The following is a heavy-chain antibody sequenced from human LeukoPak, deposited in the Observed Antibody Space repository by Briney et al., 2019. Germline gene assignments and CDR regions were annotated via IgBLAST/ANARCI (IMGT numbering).Heavy chain of an antibody. D-gene: IGHD3-10*01. CDR3: AKKVLWFGDTKYYGMDV. CDR1: GFTFSSYG. CDR2: ISYDGSNK. Sequence: GRSLRLSCAAPGFTFSSYGMHWVRQAPGKGLEWVAVISYDGSNKYYADSVKGRFTISRDNSKNTLYLQMNSLRAEDTAVYYCAKKVLWFGDTKYYGMDVWGKGTTVTVSS. V-gene: IGHV3-30*18. J-gene: IGHJ6*04.